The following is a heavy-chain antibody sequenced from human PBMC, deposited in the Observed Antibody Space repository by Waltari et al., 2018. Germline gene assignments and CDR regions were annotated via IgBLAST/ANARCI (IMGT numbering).Heavy chain of an antibody. V-gene: IGHV4-39*07. CDR2: IYYSGRT. D-gene: IGHD2-15*01. CDR3: AREDYIVVVVAATGNWFDP. Sequence: QLQLQESGPGLVKPSETLSLTCTVSGGSISSSSYYWGWIRQPPGKGLEWIGSIYYSGRTYYNPSLKSRVTISVDTSKNQFSLKLSSVTAADTAVYYCAREDYIVVVVAATGNWFDPWGQGTLVTVSS. J-gene: IGHJ5*02. CDR1: GGSISSSSYY.